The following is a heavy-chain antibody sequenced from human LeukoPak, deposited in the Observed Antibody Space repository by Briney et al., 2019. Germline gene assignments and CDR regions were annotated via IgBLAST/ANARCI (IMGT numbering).Heavy chain of an antibody. CDR2: IYYSGST. V-gene: IGHV4-39*01. CDR3: ARLLKYCSGGSCRYYFDY. D-gene: IGHD2-15*01. J-gene: IGHJ4*02. CDR1: GGSISSSSYY. Sequence: SETLSLTCTVSGGSISSSSYYWGWIRQPPGRGLEWIGSIYYSGSTYYNPSLKSRVTISVDTSKNQFSLKLSSVTAADTAVYYCARLLKYCSGGSCRYYFDYWGQGTLVTVSS.